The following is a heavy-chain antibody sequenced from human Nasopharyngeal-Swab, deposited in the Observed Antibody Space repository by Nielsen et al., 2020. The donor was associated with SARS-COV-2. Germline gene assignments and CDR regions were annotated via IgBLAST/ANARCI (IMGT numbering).Heavy chain of an antibody. CDR3: AKDRDSGDDSDDYYHYYGMDV. D-gene: IGHD5-12*01. V-gene: IGHV3-23*01. CDR2: ISGSDYTT. J-gene: IGHJ6*02. CDR1: GFSFNNAW. Sequence: GESLKISCATSGFSFNNAWLSWVRQAPGKGLEWVSVISGSDYTTYYADSVKGRFTISRDNSKNTVNLQMNSLRVEDTAIYYCAKDRDSGDDSDDYYHYYGMDVWGQGTTVTVFS.